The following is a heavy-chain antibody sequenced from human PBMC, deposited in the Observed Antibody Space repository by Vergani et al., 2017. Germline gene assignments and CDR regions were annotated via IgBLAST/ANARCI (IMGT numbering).Heavy chain of an antibody. CDR3: SSDTHSVQRADR. V-gene: IGHV4-59*11. CDR1: FDSIRNLY. J-gene: IGHJ5*02. CDR2: IHYSENT. Sequence: QVQLQESGPGLVKSSETLSLTCSVSFDSIRNLYCNWIRQPPGKGLEWIGSIHYSENTNYNPSLKSRVTISVDTSKNQFSLTLTSVAAADTAVYYCSSDTHSVQRADRWGQGMLVT. D-gene: IGHD1-1*01.